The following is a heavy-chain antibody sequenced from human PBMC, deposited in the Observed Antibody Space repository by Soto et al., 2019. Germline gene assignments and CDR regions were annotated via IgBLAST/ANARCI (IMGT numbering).Heavy chain of an antibody. D-gene: IGHD3-16*01. J-gene: IGHJ3*02. CDR3: TRDANYRDDSAYYDVFDI. Sequence: DVQLTESGGGLVQPGGSLRLSCGASGFSFGSDWMAWVRQAPGKGLEWVANIRKDGSQDHYADCVRRRFSVSRDNAKASLYLQINSLRFEDTAVYYSTRDANYRDDSAYYDVFDIWGQGTMVTVSS. CDR1: GFSFGSDW. CDR2: IRKDGSQD. V-gene: IGHV3-7*05.